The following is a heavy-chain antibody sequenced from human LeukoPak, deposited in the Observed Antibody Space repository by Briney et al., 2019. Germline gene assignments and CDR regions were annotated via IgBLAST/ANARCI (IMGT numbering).Heavy chain of an antibody. CDR2: IFYSGST. D-gene: IGHD6-19*01. V-gene: IGHV4-59*01. CDR3: AREKRIAVAARNADY. J-gene: IGHJ4*02. CDR1: GGSISSYY. Sequence: SETLSLTCTVSGGSISSYYWSWIRQPPGKGLEWIGCIFYSGSTNYNPSLRSRVTISVDTSKNHFSLKLSSVTAADTAVYYCAREKRIAVAARNADYWGQGTLVTVSS.